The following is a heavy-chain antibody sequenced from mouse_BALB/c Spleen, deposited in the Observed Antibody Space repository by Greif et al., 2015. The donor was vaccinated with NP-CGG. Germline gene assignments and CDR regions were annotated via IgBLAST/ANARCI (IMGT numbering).Heavy chain of an antibody. J-gene: IGHJ4*01. D-gene: IGHD4-1*01. CDR2: IYPGSGNT. Sequence: VQLQESGPELVKPGASVKISCKASGYTFTDYYINWVKQKPGQGLEWIGWIYPGSGNTKYNEKFKGKATLTVDTSSSPAYMQLSSLTSEDTAVYFCARRTGTEAMDYWGQGTSVTVSS. CDR1: GYTFTDYY. CDR3: ARRTGTEAMDY. V-gene: IGHV1-84*02.